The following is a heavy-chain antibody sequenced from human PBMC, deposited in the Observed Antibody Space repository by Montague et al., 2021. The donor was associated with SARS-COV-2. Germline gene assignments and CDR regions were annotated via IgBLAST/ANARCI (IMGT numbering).Heavy chain of an antibody. CDR3: ARSHELWFGENPQGPGAFDI. Sequence: CAISGDSVSSNLATWNWIRQSPSRGLEWLGRTYYRSKWYNDYAESVKSRITIDPDTSKHQFSLHLNSVTPEDTAVYYCARSHELWFGENPQGPGAFDIWGQGTMVTVSS. V-gene: IGHV6-1*01. J-gene: IGHJ3*02. D-gene: IGHD3-10*01. CDR2: TYYRSKWYN. CDR1: GDSVSSNLAT.